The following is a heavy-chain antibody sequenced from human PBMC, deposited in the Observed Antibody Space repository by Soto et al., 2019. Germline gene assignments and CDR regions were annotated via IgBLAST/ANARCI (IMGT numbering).Heavy chain of an antibody. CDR2: IWYDGSNK. Sequence: GGSLRLSWAASGFTFSSYGMHWVRQAPGKGLEWVAVIWYDGSNKYYADSVKGRFTISRDNSKNTLYLQMNSLRAEDTAVYYYARNSINYDLWSGTPRRCDYYYGMDVFGQGTTVTVS. V-gene: IGHV3-33*01. D-gene: IGHD3-3*01. CDR1: GFTFSSYG. CDR3: ARNSINYDLWSGTPRRCDYYYGMDV. J-gene: IGHJ6*02.